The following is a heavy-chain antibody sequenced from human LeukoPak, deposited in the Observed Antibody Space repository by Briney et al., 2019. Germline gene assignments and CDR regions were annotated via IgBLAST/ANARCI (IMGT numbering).Heavy chain of an antibody. Sequence: ASVKVSCKASGYTFTGYYMHWVRQAPGQGLEWMGWINPNSGGTNYAQKFQGRVTMTRDTSISTAYMELSRLRSDDTAAYYCASAFDYYDSSGYYQYDYWGQGTLVTVSS. D-gene: IGHD3-22*01. CDR3: ASAFDYYDSSGYYQYDY. CDR1: GYTFTGYY. J-gene: IGHJ4*02. V-gene: IGHV1-2*02. CDR2: INPNSGGT.